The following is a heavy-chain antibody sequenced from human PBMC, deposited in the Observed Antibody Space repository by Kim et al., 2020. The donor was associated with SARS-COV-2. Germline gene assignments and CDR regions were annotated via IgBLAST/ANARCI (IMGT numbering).Heavy chain of an antibody. CDR1: GFSVSSNY. CDR3: SRGGAAATGYFDY. Sequence: GGSLRLSCAASGFSVSSNYMTWVRQTPGKGLEWVSVIFRDGSTYYIDSVKGRFTISRHTSENTLYLQMNSLRVEDTAVYFCSRGGAAATGYFDYWGRG. CDR2: IFRDGST. D-gene: IGHD6-13*01. J-gene: IGHJ4*02. V-gene: IGHV3-53*04.